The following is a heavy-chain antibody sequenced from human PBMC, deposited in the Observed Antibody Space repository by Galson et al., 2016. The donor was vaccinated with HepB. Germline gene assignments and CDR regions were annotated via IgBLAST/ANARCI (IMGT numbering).Heavy chain of an antibody. V-gene: IGHV3-30*18. CDR2: ISFDGGEE. CDR3: AKDYDHGDPRAFDT. Sequence: SLRLSCAASGFSLSNYHMHWVRQAPGKGLEWVAAISFDGGEEYYIDSVKGRFVISRDSSKNTLCLQMNSLRAEDTAVYYCAKDYDHGDPRAFDTWGQGTMVTVSS. J-gene: IGHJ3*02. D-gene: IGHD3-16*01. CDR1: GFSLSNYH.